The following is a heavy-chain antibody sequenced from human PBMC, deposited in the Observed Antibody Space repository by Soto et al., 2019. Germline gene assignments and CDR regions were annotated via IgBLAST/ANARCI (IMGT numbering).Heavy chain of an antibody. CDR1: GGTFSSYV. CDR3: ARDSGAGYCTNGVCSTPYFDY. J-gene: IGHJ4*02. CDR2: IIPIFGTA. D-gene: IGHD2-8*01. V-gene: IGHV1-69*13. Sequence: ASVKVSCKASGGTFSSYVISWVRQAPGQGLEWMGGIIPIFGTANYAQKFQGRVTITADESTSTAYMELSSLRSEDTAVYYCARDSGAGYCTNGVCSTPYFDYWGQGTLVTVSS.